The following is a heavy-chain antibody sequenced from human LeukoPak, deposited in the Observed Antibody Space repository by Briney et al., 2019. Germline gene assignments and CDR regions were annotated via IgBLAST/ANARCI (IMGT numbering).Heavy chain of an antibody. CDR1: GFTFTTFW. CDR3: AKDRARYTMIVVVNFDY. J-gene: IGHJ4*02. CDR2: ISGSGGST. D-gene: IGHD3-22*01. Sequence: GGSLRLSCATSGFTFTTFWMHWVRQAPGKGLEWVSAISGSGGSTYYADSVKGRFTISRDNSKNTLYLQMNSLRAEDTAVYYCAKDRARYTMIVVVNFDYWGQGTLVTVSS. V-gene: IGHV3-23*01.